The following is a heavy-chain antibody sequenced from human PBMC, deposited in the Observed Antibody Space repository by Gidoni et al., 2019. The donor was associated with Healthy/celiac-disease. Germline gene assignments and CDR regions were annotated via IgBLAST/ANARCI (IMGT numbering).Heavy chain of an antibody. V-gene: IGHV1-18*04. J-gene: IGHJ5*02. Sequence: QVQLVQSGAEVKKPGASVKVSCKASGYTFTSYGISWVRQAPGQGLDWMGWISAYNGNTNYAQKLQGRVTMTTDTSTSTDYMELRSLRSDDTAVYYCARGDGYCSSTSCPNWFDPWGQGTLVTVSS. CDR3: ARGDGYCSSTSCPNWFDP. CDR2: ISAYNGNT. D-gene: IGHD2-2*03. CDR1: GYTFTSYG.